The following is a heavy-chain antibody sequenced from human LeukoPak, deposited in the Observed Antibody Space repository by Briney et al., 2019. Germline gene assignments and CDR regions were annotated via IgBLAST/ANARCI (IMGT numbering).Heavy chain of an antibody. CDR1: GFTFTSSA. D-gene: IGHD3-10*01. CDR3: AAGPEYYYGSGSQSGWFDP. V-gene: IGHV1-58*01. Sequence: SVKVSCKASGFTFTSSAVQWVRQARGQRLEWIGWIVVGSGNTNYAQKFQERVTITRDMSTSTAYMELSSLRSEDTAVYYCAAGPEYYYGSGSQSGWFDPWGQGTLVTVSS. J-gene: IGHJ5*02. CDR2: IVVGSGNT.